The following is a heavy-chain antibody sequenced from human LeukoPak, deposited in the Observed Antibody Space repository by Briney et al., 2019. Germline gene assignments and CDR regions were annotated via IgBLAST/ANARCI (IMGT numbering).Heavy chain of an antibody. CDR1: GGSFSGYY. D-gene: IGHD5-12*01. CDR2: INHSGST. V-gene: IGHV4-34*01. CDR3: AGLSKMANVKPTDY. J-gene: IGHJ4*02. Sequence: SETLSLTCAVYGGSFSGYYWSWIRQPPGKGLEWIGEINHSGSTNYNPSLKSRVTISVDTSKNQFSLKLSSVTAADTAVYYCAGLSKMANVKPTDYWGQGTLVTVSS.